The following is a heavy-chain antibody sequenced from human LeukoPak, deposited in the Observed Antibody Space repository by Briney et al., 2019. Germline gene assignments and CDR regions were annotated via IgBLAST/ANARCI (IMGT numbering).Heavy chain of an antibody. CDR2: ISAYNGNT. D-gene: IGHD6-19*01. V-gene: IGHV1-18*01. Sequence: ASLKVSCKDAGYTFTSYGISWVRQAPGQGLEWMGWISAYNGNTNYAQKFQSRVTMNTDTSTSTAFMELRSLRSDDTAVYYCARADIRAIASSGWYGFDYWGQGTLVTVSS. CDR1: GYTFTSYG. CDR3: ARADIRAIASSGWYGFDY. J-gene: IGHJ4*02.